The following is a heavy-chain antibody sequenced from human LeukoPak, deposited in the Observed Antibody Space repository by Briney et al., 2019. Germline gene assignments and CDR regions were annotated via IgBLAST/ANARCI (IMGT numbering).Heavy chain of an antibody. V-gene: IGHV3-53*05. Sequence: GGSLRLSCAASGFTVSGTYMDWVRQAPGKGLEWVSVIYAGGGTVYADSVKGRFTISRDNSKNMVYLQMNSLRTEDSAVYYCARDRAATQSWVEFDLWGQGTLVTVSS. D-gene: IGHD4-11*01. CDR1: GFTVSGTY. CDR2: IYAGGGT. J-gene: IGHJ5*02. CDR3: ARDRAATQSWVEFDL.